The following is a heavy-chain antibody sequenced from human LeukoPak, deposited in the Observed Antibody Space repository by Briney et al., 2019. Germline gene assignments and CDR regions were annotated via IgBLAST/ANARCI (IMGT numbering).Heavy chain of an antibody. J-gene: IGHJ4*02. V-gene: IGHV3-49*04. D-gene: IGHD4-17*01. CDR3: TRVSPYGDFLPLY. CDR1: GFTFGDYA. CDR2: IRSKAYGGTT. Sequence: GGSQRLSCTASGFTFGDYAMSWVRQAPGKGLEWVGFIRSKAYGGTTEYAASVKGRFTISRDDSKSIAYLQMNSLKTEDTAVYYCTRVSPYGDFLPLYWGQGTLVTVSS.